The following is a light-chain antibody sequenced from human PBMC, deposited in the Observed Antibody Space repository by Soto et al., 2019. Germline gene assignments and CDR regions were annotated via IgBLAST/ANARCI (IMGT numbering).Light chain of an antibody. V-gene: IGKV1-39*01. Sequence: DIQMTQSPSTLSASVGERVTITCRASQSISSWLAWYQQKPGKAPKLLIFASSSLQSGVPSRFSGIRSGPDFTLTISSLQPEDFATYYCQQSYSSPPTFGQGTKVDI. CDR3: QQSYSSPPT. J-gene: IGKJ1*01. CDR1: QSISSW. CDR2: ASS.